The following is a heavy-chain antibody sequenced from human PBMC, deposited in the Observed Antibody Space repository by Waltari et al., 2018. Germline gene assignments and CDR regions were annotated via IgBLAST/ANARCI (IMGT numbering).Heavy chain of an antibody. CDR3: AKGTTAYYYYYMDV. Sequence: EVQLLESGGGLVQPGGSLRLSCAASGFTFSSYAMGWVRQAPGKGLEWVSAISGSGGSTYYADSVKGRFTISRDNSKNTLYLQMNSLRAEDTAVYYCAKGTTAYYYYYMDVWGKGTTVTVSS. CDR1: GFTFSSYA. V-gene: IGHV3-23*01. J-gene: IGHJ6*03. CDR2: ISGSGGST. D-gene: IGHD4-4*01.